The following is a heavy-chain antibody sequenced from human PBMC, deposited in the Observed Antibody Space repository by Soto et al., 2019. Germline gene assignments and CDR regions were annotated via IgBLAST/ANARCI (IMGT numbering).Heavy chain of an antibody. Sequence: QVQLQESGPGLVKPSQTLSLTCTVSGGSISSGDYYWSWIRQPPGKGLEWIGYIYYSGSTYYNPSLKSRVXXSXDXXKNQFSLKLSSVTAADTAVYYCAREIPDYYYGMDVWGQGTTVTVSS. CDR2: IYYSGST. CDR1: GGSISSGDYY. V-gene: IGHV4-30-4*01. D-gene: IGHD2-2*02. J-gene: IGHJ6*02. CDR3: AREIPDYYYGMDV.